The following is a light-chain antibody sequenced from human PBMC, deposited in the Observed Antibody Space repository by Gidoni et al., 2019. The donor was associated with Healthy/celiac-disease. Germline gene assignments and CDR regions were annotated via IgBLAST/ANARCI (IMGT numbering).Light chain of an antibody. J-gene: IGLJ2*01. CDR3: CSFAGSGTFVL. V-gene: IGLV2-23*02. CDR2: EVT. Sequence: QSALTQPASVSGSPGQSITISCTGTSSDVGSYNLVSWYQQHPGKAPKLMLYEVTKRPSGVSNRFSGSKSGNTASLTISGLQAEDEADYYCCSFAGSGTFVLFGGGTKLTVL. CDR1: SSDVGSYNL.